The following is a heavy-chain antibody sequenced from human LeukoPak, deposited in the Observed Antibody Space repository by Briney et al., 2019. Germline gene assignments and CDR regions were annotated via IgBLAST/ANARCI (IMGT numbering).Heavy chain of an antibody. V-gene: IGHV3-74*01. CDR3: ARDRHPYYDFWSGYPNDDAFDI. Sequence: GGSLRLSCAASGFTFSSYWMHWVRQAPGKGLVWVSRINGDGSSTSYADSVKGRFTISRDSAKNTLYLQMNSLRAEDTAVYYCARDRHPYYDFWSGYPNDDAFDIWGQGTMVTVSS. J-gene: IGHJ3*02. D-gene: IGHD3-3*01. CDR2: INGDGSST. CDR1: GFTFSSYW.